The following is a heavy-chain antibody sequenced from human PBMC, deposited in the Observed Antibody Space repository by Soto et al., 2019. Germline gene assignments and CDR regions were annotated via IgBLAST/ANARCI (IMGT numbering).Heavy chain of an antibody. Sequence: ASVKVSCKASGYSFTNNEVGWVRRATGQGLEWMGWMNPGSGDTGYAQKFQGRVTMTRDISIATAYMELSSLRSDDTAIYYCARMATFGSLNWFDPWGQGTLVTVSS. J-gene: IGHJ5*02. CDR1: GYSFTNNE. D-gene: IGHD3-16*01. V-gene: IGHV1-8*01. CDR3: ARMATFGSLNWFDP. CDR2: MNPGSGDT.